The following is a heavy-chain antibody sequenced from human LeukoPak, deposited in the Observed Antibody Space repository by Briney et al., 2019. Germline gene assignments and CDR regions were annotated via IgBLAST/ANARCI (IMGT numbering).Heavy chain of an antibody. CDR2: IYYSGST. CDR3: ARGSRIRYYYYYYMDV. Sequence: SETLSLTCTVSGGSISSYYWNWIRQPAGKGLEWIGYIYYSGSTNYNPSLKSRVTISVDTSKNQFSLKLSSVTAADTAVYYCARGSRIRYYYYYYMDVWGKGTTVTVSS. V-gene: IGHV4-59*01. J-gene: IGHJ6*03. CDR1: GGSISSYY. D-gene: IGHD2-21*01.